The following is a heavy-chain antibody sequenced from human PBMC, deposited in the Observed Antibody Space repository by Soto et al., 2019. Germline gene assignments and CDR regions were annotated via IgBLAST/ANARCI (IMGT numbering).Heavy chain of an antibody. J-gene: IGHJ5*02. Sequence: QVQLVQPGAEVRKPGASVKVSCKASGDIFTNFDFNGVRQATGQGLEWIGWMRANSGDTGHDQKFQGRVSMTRDTSMSTAYVALSSLRAEDSAVYYCARYIYRQGFKAWGQGTLVFVSS. D-gene: IGHD3-16*02. V-gene: IGHV1-8*01. CDR1: GDIFTNFD. CDR2: MRANSGDT. CDR3: ARYIYRQGFKA.